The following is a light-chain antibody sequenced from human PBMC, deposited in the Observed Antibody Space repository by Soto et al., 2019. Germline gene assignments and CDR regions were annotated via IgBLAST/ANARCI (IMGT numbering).Light chain of an antibody. V-gene: IGKV3D-15*01. CDR1: QSVSSN. Sequence: VMPQSPATPSVSPGESATLSWTASQSVSSNLAWYQQKPGQAPRLLIYGASPRATGIPARVSGSGAGTEVTLTSSSLQSEDFAVYDCQQYKNWPLTVGGGTKVDIK. CDR2: GAS. J-gene: IGKJ4*01. CDR3: QQYKNWPLT.